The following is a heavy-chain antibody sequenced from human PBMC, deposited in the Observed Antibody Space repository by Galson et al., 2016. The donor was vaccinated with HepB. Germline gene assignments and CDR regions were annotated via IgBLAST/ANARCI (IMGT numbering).Heavy chain of an antibody. Sequence: TLSLTCTVSGDSIDSRGYYWSWIRHHPERGLEWIGYINYNGDTYYNPSLKSRLDTSRATSKNQFSLSLKSVTAADTAVYYCARDLGFSGQLDFWGQGALVTVSS. J-gene: IGHJ4*02. D-gene: IGHD6-19*01. CDR1: GDSIDSRGYY. CDR2: INYNGDT. CDR3: ARDLGFSGQLDF. V-gene: IGHV4-31*03.